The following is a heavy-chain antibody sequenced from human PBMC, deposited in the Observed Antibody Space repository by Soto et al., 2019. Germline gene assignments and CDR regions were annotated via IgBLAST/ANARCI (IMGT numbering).Heavy chain of an antibody. V-gene: IGHV1-18*01. D-gene: IGHD1-1*01. J-gene: IGHJ4*02. Sequence: QVHLVQSGAEVKKPGASVKVSCKCSGYTFTSYGITWVRQAPGQGLEWMGWISAHNGNTDYAQKLQGRVTVTRDTSTSTAYTELRSLRSDDTAVYYCARGRYGDYWGQGALVTVSS. CDR1: GYTFTSYG. CDR2: ISAHNGNT. CDR3: ARGRYGDY.